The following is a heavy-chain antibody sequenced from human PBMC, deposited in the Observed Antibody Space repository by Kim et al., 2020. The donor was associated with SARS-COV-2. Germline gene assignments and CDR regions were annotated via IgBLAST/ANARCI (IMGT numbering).Heavy chain of an antibody. V-gene: IGHV4-59*13. J-gene: IGHJ1*01. CDR2: ISYSGST. D-gene: IGHD3-9*01. CDR3: SRAWDYYDIIGAYGMVD. CDR1: GGSISSNY. Sequence: SETLSLTCTVSGGSISSNYCCWIWKPPATGQDWVWIISYSGSTTSNYTLTSQVTISVATSTTQIYLTLRPATAAATAAAYCSRAWDYYDIIGAYGMVDWG.